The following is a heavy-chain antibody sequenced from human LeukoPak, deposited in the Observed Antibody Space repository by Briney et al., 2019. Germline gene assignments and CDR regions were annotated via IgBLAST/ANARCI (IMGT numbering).Heavy chain of an antibody. CDR1: GYTFTSYY. Sequence: ASVKVSCKASGYTFTSYYMHWVRQAPGQGLEWMGIINPSGSSTSYAQKFQGRVTMTRDTSTSTVYMELSSLRSEDTAVYYCARGNAMAYYYYYYMDVWGKGTTVTVSS. D-gene: IGHD2-2*01. V-gene: IGHV1-46*01. J-gene: IGHJ6*03. CDR3: ARGNAMAYYYYYYMDV. CDR2: INPSGSST.